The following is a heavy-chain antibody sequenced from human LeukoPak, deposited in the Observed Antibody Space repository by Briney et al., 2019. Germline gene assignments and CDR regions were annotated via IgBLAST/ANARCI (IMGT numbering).Heavy chain of an antibody. J-gene: IGHJ4*02. V-gene: IGHV3-48*04. CDR1: GFTFSSFS. Sequence: GGSLRLSCAASGFTFSSFSMNWVRQAPGKGLEWVSYIPTSGTNTDYTGSVKGRFTISRDNAKNSLYLQMNSLKTEDTAVYYCARVRYDSSAYYLDYWGQGTLVTVSS. CDR3: ARVRYDSSAYYLDY. CDR2: IPTSGTNT. D-gene: IGHD3-22*01.